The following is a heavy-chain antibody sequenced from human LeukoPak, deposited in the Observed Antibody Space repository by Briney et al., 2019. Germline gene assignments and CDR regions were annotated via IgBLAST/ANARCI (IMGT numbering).Heavy chain of an antibody. D-gene: IGHD2-21*02. J-gene: IGHJ4*02. CDR3: ARGLSAIVH. V-gene: IGHV4-34*01. Sequence: SETLSLTCAVYGGSFSGYYWSWIRQPPGKGLEWIGEINHSGSTNNNPSLKSRVTISVDTSKNQFSLKMSSVTAADTAVYYCARGLSAIVHWGQGTLSPSPQ. CDR2: INHSGST. CDR1: GGSFSGYY.